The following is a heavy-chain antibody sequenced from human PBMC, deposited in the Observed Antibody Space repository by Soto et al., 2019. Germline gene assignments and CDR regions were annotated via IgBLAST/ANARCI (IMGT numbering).Heavy chain of an antibody. CDR2: ISSSSSTI. J-gene: IGHJ6*02. CDR1: GFTFSSYS. CDR3: ARAQGYGDYEVSYYYGMDV. Sequence: EVQLVESGGGLAQPGGSLRLSCAASGFTFSSYSMNWVRQAPGKGLEWVSYISSSSSTIYYADSVKGRFTISRDNAKNSLYLQMNSLRAEDTAVYYCARAQGYGDYEVSYYYGMDVWGQGTTVTVSS. D-gene: IGHD4-17*01. V-gene: IGHV3-48*01.